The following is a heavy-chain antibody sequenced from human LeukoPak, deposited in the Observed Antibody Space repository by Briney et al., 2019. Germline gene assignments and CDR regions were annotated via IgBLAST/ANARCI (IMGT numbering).Heavy chain of an antibody. V-gene: IGHV4-59*01. Sequence: SETLSLTCTVSGGSISSYYWSWIRQPPGKGLEWIGYIYYSGSTNYNPSLKSRVTISVDTSKNQFSLKLSSVTAADTAVYYCARASGYSYGSFDYWGQGTQVTVSS. CDR3: ARASGYSYGSFDY. CDR1: GGSISSYY. CDR2: IYYSGST. D-gene: IGHD5-18*01. J-gene: IGHJ4*02.